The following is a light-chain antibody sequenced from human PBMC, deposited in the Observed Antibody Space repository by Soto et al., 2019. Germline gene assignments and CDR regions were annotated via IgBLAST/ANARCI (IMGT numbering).Light chain of an antibody. CDR1: QSVSSSY. CDR3: QYYGRSPPYT. V-gene: IGKV3-20*01. Sequence: EIVLTQSPGTLSLSPGEGATLSCRTCQSVSSSYLSWFQQRPGQAPRLLIYGASNRASGIPDRFSGSGSGTDFTLTISSLEPEDFAVYYCQYYGRSPPYTFGQGTKLDIK. CDR2: GAS. J-gene: IGKJ2*01.